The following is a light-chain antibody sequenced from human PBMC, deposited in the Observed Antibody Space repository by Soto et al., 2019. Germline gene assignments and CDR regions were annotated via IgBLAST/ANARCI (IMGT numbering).Light chain of an antibody. J-gene: IGKJ4*01. CDR3: QQYGSSPPELT. CDR1: QSVSSSY. Sequence: EMVLTQSPGTLSLFPGERATLSCRASQSVSSSYLAWYQQKPGQAPRLLIYGASSRATGIPDRFSGSGSGTDFTLTISRLEPEDFAVYYCQQYGSSPPELTFGGGTKVDIK. V-gene: IGKV3-20*01. CDR2: GAS.